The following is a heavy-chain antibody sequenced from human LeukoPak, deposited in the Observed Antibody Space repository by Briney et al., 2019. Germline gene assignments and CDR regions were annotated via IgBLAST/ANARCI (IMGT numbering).Heavy chain of an antibody. V-gene: IGHV4-30-2*01. CDR1: GGSISSGGHS. D-gene: IGHD3-10*01. Sequence: SETLSLTCTVSGGSISSGGHSWSWLRQPPGKGLEWIGYIYHSGSGSTYYNPSLKSRVTISIDKSKNQFSLKLNSVTAADTAVYYCARTFLWFGELLSWFDPWGQGTLVTVSS. J-gene: IGHJ5*02. CDR2: IYHSGSGST. CDR3: ARTFLWFGELLSWFDP.